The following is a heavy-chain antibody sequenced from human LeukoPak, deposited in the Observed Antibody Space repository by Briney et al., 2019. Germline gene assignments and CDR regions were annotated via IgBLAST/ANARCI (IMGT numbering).Heavy chain of an antibody. CDR3: ARGGYSYGSPFDY. CDR2: INHSGST. D-gene: IGHD5-18*01. CDR1: GGSFSGYY. Sequence: TSETLSLTCAVYGGSFSGYYWSWIRQPPGKGLEWIWEINHSGSTNYNPSLKSRVTISVDTSKNQFSLKLSSMTAADTAVYYCARGGYSYGSPFDYWGQGTLVTVSS. V-gene: IGHV4-34*01. J-gene: IGHJ4*02.